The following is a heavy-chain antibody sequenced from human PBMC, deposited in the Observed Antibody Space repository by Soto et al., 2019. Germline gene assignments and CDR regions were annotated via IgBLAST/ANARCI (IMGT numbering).Heavy chain of an antibody. V-gene: IGHV3-23*01. J-gene: IGHJ4*02. CDR1: GFTFSSYA. Sequence: GESLRLSCAASGFTFSSYAMSWVRQAPGKGLEWVSAISGSGGSTYYADSVKGRFTISRDNSKNTLYLQMNSLRAEDTAVYYCAKDRRDYYDSSGYYYSWGQGTLVTVSS. CDR3: AKDRRDYYDSSGYYYS. CDR2: ISGSGGST. D-gene: IGHD3-22*01.